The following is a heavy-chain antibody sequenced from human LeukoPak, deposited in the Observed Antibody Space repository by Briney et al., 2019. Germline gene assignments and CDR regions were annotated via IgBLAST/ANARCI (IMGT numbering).Heavy chain of an antibody. CDR2: ISSSSSYI. D-gene: IGHD2-15*01. J-gene: IGHJ6*02. CDR3: ARDLRDCSGGSCPRYYYGMDV. Sequence: GGSLRLSCAASGFTFSSYSMNWVRQAPGKGLEWVSSISSSSSYIYYADSVKGRLTISRDNAKNSLYLQMNSLRAEDTAVYYCARDLRDCSGGSCPRYYYGMDVWGQGTTVTVSS. CDR1: GFTFSSYS. V-gene: IGHV3-21*01.